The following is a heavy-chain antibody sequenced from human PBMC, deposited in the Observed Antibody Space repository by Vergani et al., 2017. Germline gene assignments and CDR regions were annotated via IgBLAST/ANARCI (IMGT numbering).Heavy chain of an antibody. V-gene: IGHV4-39*01. J-gene: IGHJ3*02. D-gene: IGHD6-19*01. CDR1: GGSISSSSYY. Sequence: QLQLQESGPGLVKPSETLTLTCTVSGGSISSSSYYWGWIRQPPGKGLEWIGSIYYSGSTYYNPSLKRRVTISVDTSKNQFSLKLSSVTAADTAVYYCARHXWVASSGWYDAFDIWGQGTMVTVSS. CDR2: IYYSGST. CDR3: ARHXWVASSGWYDAFDI.